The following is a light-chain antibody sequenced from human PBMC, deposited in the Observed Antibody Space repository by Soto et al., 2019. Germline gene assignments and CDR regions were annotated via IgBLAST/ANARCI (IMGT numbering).Light chain of an antibody. Sequence: EIVMGQSRSTPSVSPGERGTLSCRASQSVSSNFAWYQQQPGHAPRILIDSASTRATGIPARFTGSGSGTDFTLTTSRLEPEDFAVYYCQQYVSSPGAFGQGTKVDIK. CDR3: QQYVSSPGA. V-gene: IGKV3D-15*02. CDR2: SAS. CDR1: QSVSSN. J-gene: IGKJ1*01.